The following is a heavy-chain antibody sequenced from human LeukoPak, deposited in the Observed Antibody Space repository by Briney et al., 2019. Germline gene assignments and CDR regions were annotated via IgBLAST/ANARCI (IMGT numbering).Heavy chain of an antibody. D-gene: IGHD6-6*01. CDR3: AIAIAARVRYYYYMDV. CDR2: INPVSGDP. J-gene: IGHJ6*03. Sequence: YYWGWIRQPPGKGLEWIGSINPVSGDPKYAQKFQGRVTMTRDTSISTAYMELSRLRSDDTAVYYCAIAIAARVRYYYYMDVWGKGTTVTVSS. V-gene: IGHV1-2*02. CDR1: YY.